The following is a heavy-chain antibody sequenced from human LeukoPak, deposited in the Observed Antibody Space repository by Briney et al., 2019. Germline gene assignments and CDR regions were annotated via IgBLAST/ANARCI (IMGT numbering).Heavy chain of an antibody. J-gene: IGHJ3*01. V-gene: IGHV4-59*08. D-gene: IGHD1/OR15-1a*01. Sequence: PSETLSLNCTVSGASTSSYYWSWIRQPPGKGREFIGYTFNTESTNYNPSLKSRVTISIDTSKNQFSLRLTSVTAADTAVYFCARLRNRNTFAFWSQGTMVTVSS. CDR3: ARLRNRNTFAF. CDR1: GASTSSYY. CDR2: TFNTEST.